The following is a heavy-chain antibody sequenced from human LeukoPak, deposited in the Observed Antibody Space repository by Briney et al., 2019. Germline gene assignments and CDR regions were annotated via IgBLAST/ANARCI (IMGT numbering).Heavy chain of an antibody. CDR1: GFAFSTYW. CDR2: INRDGSAT. J-gene: IGHJ4*02. D-gene: IGHD3-10*01. Sequence: EGCLRLSCAASGFAFSTYWVHWVRHVPGKGLVWVSSINRDGSATYYADSVRGRFTISRDNAKNTLYLQMKSLRAEDTAVFYCARDEGSEVPTIRGFDLWGQGTLVTVSS. V-gene: IGHV3-74*01. CDR3: ARDEGSEVPTIRGFDL.